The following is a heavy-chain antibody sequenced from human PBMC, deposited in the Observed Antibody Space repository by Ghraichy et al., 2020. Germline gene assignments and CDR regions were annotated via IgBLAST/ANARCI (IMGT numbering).Heavy chain of an antibody. CDR3: ARDKLGYCTTTSCPHDY. V-gene: IGHV3-21*01. Sequence: GGSLRLSCAASRFTFSSYSMNWVRLAPGKGLEWLSSIDGTSAYIYYADSVKGRFTISRDNAKNSLYLQMNNLRADDTAVYYCARDKLGYCTTTSCPHDYWGQGTLVTVSS. CDR2: IDGTSAYI. J-gene: IGHJ4*02. D-gene: IGHD2-2*01. CDR1: RFTFSSYS.